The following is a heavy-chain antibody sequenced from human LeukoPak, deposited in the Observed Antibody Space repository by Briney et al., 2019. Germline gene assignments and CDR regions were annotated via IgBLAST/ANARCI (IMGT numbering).Heavy chain of an antibody. V-gene: IGHV4-59*01. D-gene: IGHD3-16*02. CDR2: IYYSGST. CDR3: ARGLRLGELSLMSDAFDI. J-gene: IGHJ3*02. Sequence: PSETLSLTCTVSGGSISSYYWSWIRQPPGKGLEWIGYIYYSGSTSYNPSLKSRVTISVDTSKNQFSLKLSSVTAADTAVYYCARGLRLGELSLMSDAFDIWGQGTMVTVSS. CDR1: GGSISSYY.